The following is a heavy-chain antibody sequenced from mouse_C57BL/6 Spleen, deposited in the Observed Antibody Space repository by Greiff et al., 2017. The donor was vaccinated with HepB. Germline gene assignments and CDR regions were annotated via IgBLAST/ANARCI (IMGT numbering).Heavy chain of an antibody. J-gene: IGHJ4*01. CDR1: GYAFSSSW. Sequence: QVQLKQSGPELVKPGASVKISCKASGYAFSSSWMNWVKQRPGKGLEWIGRIYPGDGDTNYNGKFKGKATLTADKSSSTAYMQLSSLTSEDSAVYFCAREEDYSNSYYAMDYWGQGTSVTVSS. CDR2: IYPGDGDT. V-gene: IGHV1-82*01. CDR3: AREEDYSNSYYAMDY. D-gene: IGHD2-5*01.